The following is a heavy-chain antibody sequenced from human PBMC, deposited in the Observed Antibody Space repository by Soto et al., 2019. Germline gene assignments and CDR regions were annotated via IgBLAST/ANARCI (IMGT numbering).Heavy chain of an antibody. CDR2: SSAYNGNT. CDR1: GYTFTSYG. CDR3: AIETSIAAADY. Sequence: QVQLVQSGAEVKKPGASVKVSCKAYGYTFTSYGISWVRQAPGQGLEWSGWSSAYNGNTNYAQKLQGRVTMTTDTATSTAYMELRSLRSDDTAVDYCAIETSIAAADYWGQGTVVSVSS. D-gene: IGHD6-13*01. V-gene: IGHV1-18*01. J-gene: IGHJ4*02.